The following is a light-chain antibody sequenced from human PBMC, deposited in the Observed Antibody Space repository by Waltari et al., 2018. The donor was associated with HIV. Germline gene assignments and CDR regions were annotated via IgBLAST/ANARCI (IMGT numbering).Light chain of an antibody. Sequence: SYVLTPPPSVSVAPGKPARITCGGKNIGSNSMHWYQQKPGQAPVLVIYYESDRPSGIPERFSGSNSGNTATLTISRVEAGDEVDYYCQVWDSSSDTYVFGTGTKVTVL. CDR2: YES. V-gene: IGLV3-21*04. CDR3: QVWDSSSDTYV. J-gene: IGLJ1*01. CDR1: NIGSNS.